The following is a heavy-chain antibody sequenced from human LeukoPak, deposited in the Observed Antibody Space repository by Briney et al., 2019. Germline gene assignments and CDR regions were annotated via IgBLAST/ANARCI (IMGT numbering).Heavy chain of an antibody. V-gene: IGHV1-18*04. CDR2: ISAYNGNT. J-gene: IGHJ6*03. D-gene: IGHD1/OR15-1a*01. CDR1: GYTFTGYY. Sequence: ASVKVSCKASGYTFTGYYMHWVRQAPGQGLEWMGWISAYNGNTNYAQKLQGRVTMTTDTSTSTAYMELRSLRSDDTAVYYCAREEQRYYYMDVWGKGTTVTVSS. CDR3: AREEQRYYYMDV.